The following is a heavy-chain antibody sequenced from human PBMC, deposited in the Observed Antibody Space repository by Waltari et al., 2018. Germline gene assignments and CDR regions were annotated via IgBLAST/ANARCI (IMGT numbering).Heavy chain of an antibody. J-gene: IGHJ5*02. V-gene: IGHV1-8*03. CDR2: MNPNSGNT. D-gene: IGHD3-22*01. CDR3: ARGLYYYDSSGYLAGWFDP. CDR1: GYNYTSYD. Sequence: QVQLVQSGAEVKKPGASVKVSCKASGYNYTSYDINWVRPATGQGLEWMGWMNPNSGNTGYAQKFQGRVTITRNTSISTAYMELSSLRSEDTAVYYCARGLYYYDSSGYLAGWFDPWGQGTLVTVSS.